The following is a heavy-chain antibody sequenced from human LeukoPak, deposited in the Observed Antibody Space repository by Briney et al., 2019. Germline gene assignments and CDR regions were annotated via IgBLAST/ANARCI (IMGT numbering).Heavy chain of an antibody. D-gene: IGHD5-12*01. V-gene: IGHV3-72*01. CDR1: GFTFSEYY. J-gene: IGHJ4*02. CDR3: TSCAYDYRFFEN. CDR2: TRNKANSHST. Sequence: GGSLRLSCVASGFTFSEYYMDWVRQAPGKGLEWVARTRNKANSHSTEYAASVKGRFTISRNDSQNSLYLQMNSLKNEDTAVYYCTSCAYDYRFFENWGQGTLVTVSS.